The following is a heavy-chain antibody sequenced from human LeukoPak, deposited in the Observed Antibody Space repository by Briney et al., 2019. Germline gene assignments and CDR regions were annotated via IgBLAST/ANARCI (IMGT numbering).Heavy chain of an antibody. Sequence: SETLSLTCTVSGGSISSSNYYWGWIRQPPGKGLEWIGSIYYSGSTYYNPSLKSRVTISVDTSKNQFSLKLSSVTAADTAVYYCARLGTEIRIALLRYFDSAPGPYYFDYWGQGTLVTVSS. J-gene: IGHJ4*02. CDR2: IYYSGST. CDR1: GGSISSSNYY. V-gene: IGHV4-39*01. CDR3: ARLGTEIRIALLRYFDSAPGPYYFDY. D-gene: IGHD3-9*01.